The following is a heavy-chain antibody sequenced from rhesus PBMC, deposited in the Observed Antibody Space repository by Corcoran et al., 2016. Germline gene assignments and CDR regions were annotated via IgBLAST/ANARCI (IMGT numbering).Heavy chain of an antibody. V-gene: IGHV4-165*01. D-gene: IGHD1-44*01. J-gene: IGHJ4*01. Sequence: QVQLQESGPGLVKPSETLSLTFAASGGSLRGYYSGWTGQAPGKGLGWIGYISGSSGSTDYNPSLKSRVTISTDTSKTQFSLKLSSVTAADTAVYYCARAKWELVFDYWGQGVLVTVSS. CDR3: ARAKWELVFDY. CDR1: GGSLRGYY. CDR2: ISGSSGST.